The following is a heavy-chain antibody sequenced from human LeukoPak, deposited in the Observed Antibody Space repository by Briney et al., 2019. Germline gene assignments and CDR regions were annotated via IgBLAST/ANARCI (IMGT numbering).Heavy chain of an antibody. V-gene: IGHV4-59*08. CDR1: GGSISSNS. D-gene: IGHD3-22*01. CDR3: ARLYYDSSRYPNWFDP. J-gene: IGHJ5*02. CDR2: INHSGST. Sequence: SETLSLTCTVSGGSISSNSWSWIRQPPGKGLEWIGEINHSGSTNYNPSLKSRVTISVDTSKNQFSLKLSSVTAADTAVYYCARLYYDSSRYPNWFDPWGQGTLVTVSS.